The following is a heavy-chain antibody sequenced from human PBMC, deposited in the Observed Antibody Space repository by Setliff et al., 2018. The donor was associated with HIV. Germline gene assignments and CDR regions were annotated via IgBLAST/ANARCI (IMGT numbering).Heavy chain of an antibody. CDR3: ARAPRSPLRWRDNLLSSSSFFMDV. D-gene: IGHD2-21*01. J-gene: IGHJ6*03. Sequence: PGESLKISCEASGYIFTDYWIGWVRQMPGKGLEWMGIIYPGDSDTRYSPSFQGQVTFSADKSISAVYLQWDSLKASDSAIYYCARAPRSPLRWRDNLLSSSSFFMDVWGKGTRSPSP. CDR1: GYIFTDYW. CDR2: IYPGDSDT. V-gene: IGHV5-51*01.